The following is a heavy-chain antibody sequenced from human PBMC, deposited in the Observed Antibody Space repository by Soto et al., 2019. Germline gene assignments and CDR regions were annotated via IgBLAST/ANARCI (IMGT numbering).Heavy chain of an antibody. V-gene: IGHV3-23*01. CDR2: ISGSGGST. Sequence: GGSLRLACAASGFTFSSYAMSWFRQAPGKGLGWVSAISGSGGSTYYADSVKGRFTISRDNSKNTLYLQMNSLRAEDTAVYYCAKDLGYGDYAFDYWGQGTLVTVSS. D-gene: IGHD4-17*01. CDR3: AKDLGYGDYAFDY. CDR1: GFTFSSYA. J-gene: IGHJ4*02.